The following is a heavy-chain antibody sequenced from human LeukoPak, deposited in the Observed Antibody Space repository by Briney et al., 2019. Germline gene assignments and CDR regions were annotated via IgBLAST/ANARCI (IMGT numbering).Heavy chain of an antibody. J-gene: IGHJ4*02. D-gene: IGHD2-2*01. CDR2: ISGSGADT. CDR1: GFTFNDYA. Sequence: PGGSLRLSCATSGFTFNDYAMNWVRQAPGKGLEWVAGISGSGADTYYADSVKGRFTISRDNSKNTLYLQTDTLRVEDTAVYYCARRLCRGTASYYFDYWGQGTLVTVSS. CDR3: ARRLCRGTASYYFDY. V-gene: IGHV3-23*01.